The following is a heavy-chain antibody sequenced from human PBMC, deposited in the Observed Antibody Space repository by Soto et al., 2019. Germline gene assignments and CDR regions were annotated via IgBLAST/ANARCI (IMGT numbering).Heavy chain of an antibody. D-gene: IGHD3-16*01. CDR1: GASISSGVFY. J-gene: IGHJ6*04. Sequence: PSETLSLTCSVSGASISSGVFYWSWLRQSPGKGLEYIGYIFSPGNIYYNPSLQNRLTFSVDTSKNQFSLKLSSLTAADTAFYSCVGGSNYYYYVLDVWGKGPRVTAS. CDR2: IFSPGNI. CDR3: VGGSNYYYYVLDV. V-gene: IGHV4-30-4*01.